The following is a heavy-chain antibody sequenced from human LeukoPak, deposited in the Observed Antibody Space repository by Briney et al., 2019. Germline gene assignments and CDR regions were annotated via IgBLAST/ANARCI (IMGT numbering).Heavy chain of an antibody. CDR1: GGSFSGYY. D-gene: IGHD3-9*01. J-gene: IGHJ3*02. CDR2: IYHSGST. V-gene: IGHV4-34*01. Sequence: SETLSLTCAVYGGSFSGYYWSWIRQPPGKGLEWIGYIYHSGSTYYNPSLKSRVTISVDRSKNQFSLKLSSVTAADTAVYYCARGHYDILTGYYEYAFDIWGQGTMVTVSS. CDR3: ARGHYDILTGYYEYAFDI.